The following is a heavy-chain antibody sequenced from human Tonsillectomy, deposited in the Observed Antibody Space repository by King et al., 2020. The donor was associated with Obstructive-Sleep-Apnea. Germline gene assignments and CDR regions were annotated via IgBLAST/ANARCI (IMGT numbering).Heavy chain of an antibody. CDR1: GGSFRGYY. D-gene: IGHD6-13*01. V-gene: IGHV4-34*01. CDR3: SRGRSSWGGNWFAP. J-gene: IGHJ5*02. CDR2: ISYTGSA. Sequence: VQLPQWGAGLVKPSETLSLSCGVFGGSFRGYYWSWIRQPPGKGLEWIGEISYTGSAHYNSSLMSRVTITLDTYDNHLSLKMSSMTVADTAVYFCSRGRSSWGGNWFAPWGQGTLVTVST.